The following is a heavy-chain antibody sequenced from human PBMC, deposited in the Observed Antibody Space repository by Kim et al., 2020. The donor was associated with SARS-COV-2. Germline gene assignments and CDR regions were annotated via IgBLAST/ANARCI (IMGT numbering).Heavy chain of an antibody. CDR3: AREFSVYSGSYYVWGY. V-gene: IGHV3-21*01. Sequence: GGSLRLSCAASGFTFSSYSMNWVRQAPGKGLEWVSSISSSSSYIYYADSVKGRFTISRDNAKNSLYLQMNSLRAEDTAVYYCAREFSVYSGSYYVWGYWGQGTLVTVSS. D-gene: IGHD1-26*01. J-gene: IGHJ4*02. CDR2: ISSSSSYI. CDR1: GFTFSSYS.